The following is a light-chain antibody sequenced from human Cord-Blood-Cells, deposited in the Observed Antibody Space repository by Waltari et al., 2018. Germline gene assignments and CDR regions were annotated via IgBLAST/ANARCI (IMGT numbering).Light chain of an antibody. V-gene: IGLV7-46*01. CDR3: LLSYSGARR. CDR1: TAAVTTRHY. Sequence: QAAVTPEPSLPVSPGGTVTPPSVHSTAAVTTRHYPYWLQHKPGQAPRTLIYATSNKRSRTPDRFSGSLRGGKAALALSGAQPEDEAEYYCLLSYSGARRFGGGTKLTVL. J-gene: IGLJ3*02. CDR2: ATS.